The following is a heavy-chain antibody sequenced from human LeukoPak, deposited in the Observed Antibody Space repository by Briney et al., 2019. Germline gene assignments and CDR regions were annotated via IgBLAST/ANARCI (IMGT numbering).Heavy chain of an antibody. J-gene: IGHJ4*02. CDR3: ARDFTYYYDSSGFLYYFDY. CDR1: GFTFSSYS. D-gene: IGHD3-22*01. V-gene: IGHV3-21*01. Sequence: GGSLRLSCAASGFTFSSYSMNWVRQAPGKGLEWVSSISSSSSYIYYADSVKGRFTISRDNAKNSLYLRMNSLRAEDTAVYYCARDFTYYYDSSGFLYYFDYWGQGTLVTVSS. CDR2: ISSSSSYI.